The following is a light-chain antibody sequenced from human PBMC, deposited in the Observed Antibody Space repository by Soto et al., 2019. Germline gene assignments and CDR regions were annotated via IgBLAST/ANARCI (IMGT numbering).Light chain of an antibody. CDR3: QQSRT. CDR2: GAS. V-gene: IGKV3-20*01. J-gene: IGKJ3*01. Sequence: EIGLTQSPDTLSLSPGERATLSCRASQSVFSNYLTWYQQKPGQAPRLLNYGASNRATGIPDRFSGSGSGTDFTLTISSLEPEDFAVYYCQQSRTFGPGTKVDI. CDR1: QSVFSNY.